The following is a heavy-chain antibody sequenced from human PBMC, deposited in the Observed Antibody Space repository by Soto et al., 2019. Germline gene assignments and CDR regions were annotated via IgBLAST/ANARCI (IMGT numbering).Heavy chain of an antibody. CDR1: GFTFSSYS. Sequence: EVQLVESGGGLVKPGGSLRLSCAASGFTFSSYSMNWVRQAPGKGLEWVSSISSSSSYIYYADSVKGRFTISRGNAKNSLYLQMNSLRAADTAVYYCARAMITFGGVIVESDAFDIWGQGTMVTVSS. CDR3: ARAMITFGGVIVESDAFDI. J-gene: IGHJ3*02. V-gene: IGHV3-21*01. CDR2: ISSSSSYI. D-gene: IGHD3-16*02.